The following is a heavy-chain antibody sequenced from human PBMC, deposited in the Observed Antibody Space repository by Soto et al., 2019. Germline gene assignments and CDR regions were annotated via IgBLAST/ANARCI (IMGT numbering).Heavy chain of an antibody. D-gene: IGHD3-22*01. CDR1: GDSIISGDYY. CDR2: IYYSGDT. CDR3: ARVCPDCSGYPGSDFDY. Sequence: PSETLSLTCTVSGDSIISGDYYWSWIRQTPGKGLEWIGYIYYSGDTNYNPSLKSRVIISVDTSKNQFSLKLSSVTAADTAVYYCARVCPDCSGYPGSDFDYWGQGTLVTVSS. J-gene: IGHJ4*02. V-gene: IGHV4-30-4*01.